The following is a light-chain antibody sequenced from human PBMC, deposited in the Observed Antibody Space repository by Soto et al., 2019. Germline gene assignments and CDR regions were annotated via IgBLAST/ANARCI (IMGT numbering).Light chain of an antibody. CDR1: SSDVGGYNY. V-gene: IGLV2-14*01. Sequence: QSALTQPASVSGSPGQSITISCTGTSSDVGGYNYVSWYQQHSGKAPKLMIYEVSNRPSGVSNRFSGSKSGNTASLTISGLQAEDEADYYCSSHTDTSTLGIFGGGTKLTVL. J-gene: IGLJ2*01. CDR3: SSHTDTSTLGI. CDR2: EVS.